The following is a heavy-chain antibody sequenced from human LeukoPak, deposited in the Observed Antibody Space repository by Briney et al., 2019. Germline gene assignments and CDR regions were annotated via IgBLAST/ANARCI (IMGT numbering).Heavy chain of an antibody. Sequence: SETLSLTCTVSGGSISSYYWSWIRQPPGKALEWIGYIYYSGSTNYNPSLKSRVTISVDTSKNQFSLKLSSVTAADTAVYYCARHGGYSYGFDYWGQGTLVTVSS. CDR3: ARHGGYSYGFDY. CDR2: IYYSGST. V-gene: IGHV4-59*08. D-gene: IGHD5-18*01. CDR1: GGSISSYY. J-gene: IGHJ4*02.